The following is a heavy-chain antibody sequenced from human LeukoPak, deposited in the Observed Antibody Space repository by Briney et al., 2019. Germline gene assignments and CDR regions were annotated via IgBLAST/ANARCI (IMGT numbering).Heavy chain of an antibody. CDR3: ARDRSLDGGKSVDV. CDR2: IYYSGST. J-gene: IGHJ6*02. V-gene: IGHV4-30-4*01. Sequence: PSETLSLTCTVSGGSISSGDYYWSWIRQPPGKGLGWIGYIYYSGSTYYNPSLKSRVTISVDTSKNQFSLKLSSVTAADTAVYYCARDRSLDGGKSVDVWGQGTTVTVSS. CDR1: GGSISSGDYY. D-gene: IGHD4-23*01.